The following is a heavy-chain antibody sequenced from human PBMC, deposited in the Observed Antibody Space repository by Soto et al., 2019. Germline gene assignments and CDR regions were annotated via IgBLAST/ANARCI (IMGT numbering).Heavy chain of an antibody. CDR2: ISAYNGKT. Sequence: ASVKVSCKASGYTFTSYGISWVRQAPGQGLEWMGWISAYNGKTNYAQDVQGRVTMTTDTSTRTAYMDLRSLRSDDTAVYYCARGGDVNYYHGMDVWGQGTTVTVSS. D-gene: IGHD5-12*01. CDR3: ARGGDVNYYHGMDV. CDR1: GYTFTSYG. J-gene: IGHJ6*02. V-gene: IGHV1-18*01.